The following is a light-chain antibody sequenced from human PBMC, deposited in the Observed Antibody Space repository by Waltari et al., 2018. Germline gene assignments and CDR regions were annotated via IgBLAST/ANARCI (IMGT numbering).Light chain of an antibody. Sequence: SSELTQDPAVSVALGRTVRITCQGDSLRNSFVTWYQQKPGQAPIVVIAGKDKRPSGIPDRFSGSRSGNTASLTITGAQAEDEADYYCNSRDSSGNLALFGGGTTLTVL. CDR1: SLRNSF. V-gene: IGLV3-19*01. CDR2: GKD. J-gene: IGLJ3*02. CDR3: NSRDSSGNLAL.